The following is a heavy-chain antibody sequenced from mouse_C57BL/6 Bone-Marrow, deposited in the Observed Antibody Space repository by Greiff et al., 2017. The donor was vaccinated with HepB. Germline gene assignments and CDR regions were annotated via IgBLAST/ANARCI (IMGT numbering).Heavy chain of an antibody. CDR2: IHPSDSDT. Sequence: VQLQQPGAELVKPGASVKVSCKASGYTFTSYWMHWVKQRPGQGLEWIGRIHPSDSDTNYNQKFKGKATLTVDKSSSTAYMQLSSLTSEDSAVYYCAMGDGYYAWFAYWAKGLWSLSLQ. CDR3: AMGDGYYAWFAY. J-gene: IGHJ3*01. V-gene: IGHV1-74*01. CDR1: GYTFTSYW. D-gene: IGHD2-3*01.